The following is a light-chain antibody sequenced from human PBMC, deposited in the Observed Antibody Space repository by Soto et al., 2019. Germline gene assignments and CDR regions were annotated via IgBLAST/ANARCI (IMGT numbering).Light chain of an antibody. CDR2: GNT. Sequence: QSVLTQPPSVSGAPGQRGTIYCTGSSSNIGAGYDVHWYQQLPGTAPKLLIYGNTNRPSGVPDRFSGSKSGTSASLAITGLQAEDEADYYCHSYDSSLSISGVFGGGTKLNVL. J-gene: IGLJ2*01. CDR1: SSNIGAGYD. V-gene: IGLV1-40*01. CDR3: HSYDSSLSISGV.